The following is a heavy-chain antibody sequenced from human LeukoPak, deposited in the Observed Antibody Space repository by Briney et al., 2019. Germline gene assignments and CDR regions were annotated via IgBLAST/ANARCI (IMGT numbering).Heavy chain of an antibody. J-gene: IGHJ4*02. Sequence: SVKVSCKASGGTFSSYAISWVRQAPGQGLEWMGGIIPIFGTANYAQKFQGRVTITADKSTSTAYMELSSLRSDDTAVYYCARVGMYRSGRYFDYWGQGTLVTVSS. V-gene: IGHV1-69*06. CDR1: GGTFSSYA. CDR3: ARVGMYRSGRYFDY. D-gene: IGHD2-8*02. CDR2: IIPIFGTA.